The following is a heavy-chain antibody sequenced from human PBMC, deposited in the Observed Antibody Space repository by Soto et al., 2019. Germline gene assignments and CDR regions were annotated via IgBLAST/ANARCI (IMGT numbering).Heavy chain of an antibody. CDR3: ARRYSSSSPLRH. Sequence: PSETLSLTCAVYGGSFSGYYWSWIRQPPGKGLEWIGEINHSGSTNYNPSLKSRVTISVDTSKNQFSLKLSSVTAADTAVYYCARRYSSSSPLRHWGQGTLVTVSS. CDR1: GGSFSGYY. D-gene: IGHD6-6*01. CDR2: INHSGST. V-gene: IGHV4-34*01. J-gene: IGHJ4*02.